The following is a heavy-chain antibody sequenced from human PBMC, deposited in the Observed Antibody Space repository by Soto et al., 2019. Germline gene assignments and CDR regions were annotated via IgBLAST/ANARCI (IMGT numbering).Heavy chain of an antibody. D-gene: IGHD4-17*01. CDR1: GGSISSGGYY. CDR2: IYYSGST. CDR3: ARRYGASFDY. V-gene: IGHV4-31*03. J-gene: IGHJ4*02. Sequence: SETLSLTCTVSGGSISSGGYYWSWIRQHPRKGLEWIGYIYYSGSTYYNPSLKSRVTISVDTSKNQFSLKLSSVTAADTAVYYCARRYGASFDYWGQGTLVTVSS.